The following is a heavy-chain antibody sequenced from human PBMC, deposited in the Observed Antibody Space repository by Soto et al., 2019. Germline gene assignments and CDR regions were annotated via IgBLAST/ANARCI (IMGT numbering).Heavy chain of an antibody. CDR1: GYSFTTYG. J-gene: IGHJ6*02. CDR2: ISAYNGNT. CDR3: AREGPAPYYYYGMDV. Sequence: QVQLVQSGGEVKKPGASVKVSCKTSGYSFTTYGIIWVRQAPGQGLEWMGWISAYNGNTNYAQKLQGRVTMTTDTSTSTAYMELRRLRSDDTAVYYCAREGPAPYYYYGMDVWGQGSTVTVSS. V-gene: IGHV1-18*01.